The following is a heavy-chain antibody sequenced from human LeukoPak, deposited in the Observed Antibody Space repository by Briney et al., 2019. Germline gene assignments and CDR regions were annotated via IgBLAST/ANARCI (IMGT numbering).Heavy chain of an antibody. CDR3: AREGGAGAFDI. V-gene: IGHV4-39*07. J-gene: IGHJ3*02. CDR1: GGSISSSSYY. D-gene: IGHD3-16*01. Sequence: SETLSLTCTVSGGSISSSSYYWGWIRQPPGKGLEWIGTVYYSGYAYYNPSLESRVTISVDTSKNQFSLKLSSVTAADTAVYYCAREGGAGAFDIRGQGTMVTVSS. CDR2: VYYSGYA.